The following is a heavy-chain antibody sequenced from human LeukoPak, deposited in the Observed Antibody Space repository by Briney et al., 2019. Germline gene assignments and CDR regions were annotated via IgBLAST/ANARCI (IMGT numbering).Heavy chain of an antibody. CDR1: GYTFTSYD. CDR2: MNPNSGNI. V-gene: IGHV1-8*03. D-gene: IGHD3-22*01. Sequence: ASVKVSCKASGYTFTSYDINWVRQATGQGLEWMGWMNPNSGNIGYAQNFQGRVTITRDTSISTVYMELSRLRSEDTGVYYCARVPYYYGSSVYYFWFDPWGQGTLVTVSS. J-gene: IGHJ5*02. CDR3: ARVPYYYGSSVYYFWFDP.